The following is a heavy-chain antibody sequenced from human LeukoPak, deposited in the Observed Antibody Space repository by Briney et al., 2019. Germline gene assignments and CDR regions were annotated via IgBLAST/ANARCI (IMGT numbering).Heavy chain of an antibody. CDR1: GYTFTGYY. Sequence: GASVKVSCKASGYTFTGYYMHWVRQAPGQGLEWMGWINPNSGGTNYAQKFQGRVTMTRDTSISTAYMELSRLRSDDTAVYCCARRYCSSTSCYKGNWFDPWGQGTLVTVSS. CDR3: ARRYCSSTSCYKGNWFDP. J-gene: IGHJ5*02. D-gene: IGHD2-2*02. CDR2: INPNSGGT. V-gene: IGHV1-2*02.